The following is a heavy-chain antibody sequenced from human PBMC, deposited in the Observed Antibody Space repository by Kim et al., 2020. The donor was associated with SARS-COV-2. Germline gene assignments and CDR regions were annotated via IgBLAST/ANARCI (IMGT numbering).Heavy chain of an antibody. Sequence: ASVKVSCKASGYTFTSYGISWVRQAPGQGLEWMGWISAYNGNTNYAQKLQGRVTMTTDTSTSTAYMELRSLRSDDTAVYYCARDLGVKPDIVVVVAATDWFDPWGQGTLVTVSS. J-gene: IGHJ5*02. V-gene: IGHV1-18*01. D-gene: IGHD2-15*01. CDR2: ISAYNGNT. CDR3: ARDLGVKPDIVVVVAATDWFDP. CDR1: GYTFTSYG.